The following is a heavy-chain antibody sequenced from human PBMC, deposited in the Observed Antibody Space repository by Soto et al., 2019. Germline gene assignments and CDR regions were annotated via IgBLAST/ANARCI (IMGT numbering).Heavy chain of an antibody. CDR2: ISGSGGST. CDR3: AKDRSITMIVVVRGRDAFDI. V-gene: IGHV3-23*01. Sequence: EVQLLESGGGLVQPGGSLRLSCAASGFTFSSYAMSWVRQAPGKGLEWVSAISGSGGSTYYADSVKGRFTISRDNSKNTLYLQMNSLRAEDTAVYYCAKDRSITMIVVVRGRDAFDIWGQGTMVTVSS. D-gene: IGHD3-22*01. J-gene: IGHJ3*02. CDR1: GFTFSSYA.